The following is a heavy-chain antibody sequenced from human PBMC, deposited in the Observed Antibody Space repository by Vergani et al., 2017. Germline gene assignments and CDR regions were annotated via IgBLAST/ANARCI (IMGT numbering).Heavy chain of an antibody. D-gene: IGHD3-3*01. CDR2: IYTSGST. J-gene: IGHJ6*03. V-gene: IGHV4-61*02. CDR1: GGSISSGSYY. Sequence: QVQLQESGPGLVKPSQTLSLTCTVSGGSISSGSYYWSWIRQPAGKGLEWIGRIYTSGSTNYNPSLKSRVTISVDTSKNQFSLKLSSVTAADTAVYYCARGYLEWLLGEGYYYYYYMDVWGKGTTVTVSS. CDR3: ARGYLEWLLGEGYYYYYYMDV.